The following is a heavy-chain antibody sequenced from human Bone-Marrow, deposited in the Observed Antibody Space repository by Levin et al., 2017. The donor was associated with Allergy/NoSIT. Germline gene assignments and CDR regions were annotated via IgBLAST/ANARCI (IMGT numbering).Heavy chain of an antibody. CDR2: IKEDGSAK. CDR1: GFTFSRYW. V-gene: IGHV3-7*01. J-gene: IGHJ4*02. Sequence: RGESLKISCAGSGFTFSRYWMSWVRQAPGKGLEWLANIKEDGSAKYYVDSVKGRFTISRDNAKNSLYLQVNSLRAEDTAVYYCASAQNWGSSYWGQGTLVTVSS. CDR3: ASAQNWGSSY. D-gene: IGHD7-27*01.